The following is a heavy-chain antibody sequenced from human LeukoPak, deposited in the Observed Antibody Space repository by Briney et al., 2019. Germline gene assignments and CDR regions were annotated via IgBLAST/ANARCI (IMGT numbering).Heavy chain of an antibody. CDR2: INTGSGNT. Sequence: ASVKVSCRASEYTFSNYALHWVRQAPGQSLEWMGWINTGSGNTEYSEKFQGRVTISRDTSASTVYMELSSLRSEDTAVCYCARNRRAVREVIIVDAFDIWGQGTMVTVSS. CDR1: EYTFSNYA. V-gene: IGHV1-3*04. D-gene: IGHD3-10*01. J-gene: IGHJ3*02. CDR3: ARNRRAVREVIIVDAFDI.